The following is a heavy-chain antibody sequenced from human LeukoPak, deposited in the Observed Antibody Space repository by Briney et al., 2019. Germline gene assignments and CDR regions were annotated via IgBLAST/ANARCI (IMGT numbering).Heavy chain of an antibody. CDR2: IRYDGIIK. J-gene: IGHJ4*02. V-gene: IGHV3-30*02. CDR1: GFTFSSSG. D-gene: IGHD3-10*01. Sequence: PGGSLRLSCAASGFTFSSSGMHWVPQAPGKGLEWVAFIRYDGIIKYYADSVKGRFTISRDNSKSTLYIQMNSLRAEDTAVYYCARAKPKNMVRGLIMRRESRYYFDYWGQGTLVTVSS. CDR3: ARAKPKNMVRGLIMRRESRYYFDY.